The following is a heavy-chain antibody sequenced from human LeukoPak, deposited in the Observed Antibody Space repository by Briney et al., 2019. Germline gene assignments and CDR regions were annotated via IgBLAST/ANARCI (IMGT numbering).Heavy chain of an antibody. D-gene: IGHD3-16*01. CDR2: MNPNSGNT. J-gene: IGHJ4*02. CDR3: ARVRRLGGGRTFDY. Sequence: GASVKVSCKASGYTFTSYDINWVRQATGQGLEWMGWMNPNSGNTGYAQKFQGRVTMTRNTSISTAYMELSSLRSEDTAVYYCARVRRLGGGRTFDYWGQGTLVTVSS. V-gene: IGHV1-8*01. CDR1: GYTFTSYD.